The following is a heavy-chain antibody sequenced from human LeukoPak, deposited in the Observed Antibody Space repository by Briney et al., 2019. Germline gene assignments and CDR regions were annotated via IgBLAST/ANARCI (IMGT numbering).Heavy chain of an antibody. CDR2: IYTSGST. CDR3: ARGLWFGELLSAFDY. Sequence: SETLSLTCTVSGGSISSGSYYWSWIRQPAGKGLEWIGRIYTSGSTNYNPSLKSRVTISVDTSKNQFSLKLSSVTAADTAVYYCARGLWFGELLSAFDYWGQGTQVTVSS. D-gene: IGHD3-10*01. J-gene: IGHJ4*02. V-gene: IGHV4-61*02. CDR1: GGSISSGSYY.